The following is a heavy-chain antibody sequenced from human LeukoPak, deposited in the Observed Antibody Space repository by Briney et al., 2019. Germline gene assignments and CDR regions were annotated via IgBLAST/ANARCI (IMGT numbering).Heavy chain of an antibody. V-gene: IGHV5-51*01. CDR1: GYSFTSYW. D-gene: IGHD5-12*01. Sequence: GESLKISCKGSGYSFTSYWIAWVRQMPGKGLEWMGIIYPGDSDTRYSPSFQGQVTISADKSISTAYLQWSSLKASDTAMYYCARQIYGGYDYGEADFDYWGQGTLVTVSS. CDR3: ARQIYGGYDYGEADFDY. J-gene: IGHJ4*02. CDR2: IYPGDSDT.